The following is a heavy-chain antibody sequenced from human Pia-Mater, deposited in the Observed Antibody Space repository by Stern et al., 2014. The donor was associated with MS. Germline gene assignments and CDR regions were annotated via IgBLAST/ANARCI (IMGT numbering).Heavy chain of an antibody. CDR2: LKSKTDGGTT. V-gene: IGHV3-15*01. Sequence: EVQLVESGGGLVKPGGSLRLSCAASGFTFRNAWMTWIRQAPGKGLEGVGRLKSKTDGGTTDYAAPVKGRFTISRDDSKNTLYLQMNSLKTEDTAVYYCTTLDRSYPYYYYGMDVWGQGTTVTVSS. D-gene: IGHD1-26*01. CDR1: GFTFRNAW. CDR3: TTLDRSYPYYYYGMDV. J-gene: IGHJ6*02.